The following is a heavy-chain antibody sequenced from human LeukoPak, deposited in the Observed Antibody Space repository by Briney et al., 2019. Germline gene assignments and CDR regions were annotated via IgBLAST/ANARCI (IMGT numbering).Heavy chain of an antibody. D-gene: IGHD3-3*01. Sequence: ASVKVSCKASGYTFTDYYTHWVRQAPGQGLEWMGWINPSSGATNYAHKFQGRVTMTRDTSITTASMELSRLRSDDAAVYYCARIDFWSGYCLDYWGQGTLVAVSS. CDR2: INPSSGAT. CDR1: GYTFTDYY. V-gene: IGHV1-2*07. J-gene: IGHJ4*02. CDR3: ARIDFWSGYCLDY.